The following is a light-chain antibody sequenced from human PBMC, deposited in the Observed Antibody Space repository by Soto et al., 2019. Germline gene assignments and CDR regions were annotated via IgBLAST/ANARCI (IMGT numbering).Light chain of an antibody. Sequence: DNQMTQSPSTLSASVGDRVTITCRASQGIDDWLAWYQQKPGKAPKLLIYKASNLESGVPSRFSGRGFGTEFTLTSSSLQPDDSATYYCQEYNRYFGGGTKVEIK. CDR1: QGIDDW. CDR2: KAS. V-gene: IGKV1-5*03. CDR3: QEYNRY. J-gene: IGKJ4*01.